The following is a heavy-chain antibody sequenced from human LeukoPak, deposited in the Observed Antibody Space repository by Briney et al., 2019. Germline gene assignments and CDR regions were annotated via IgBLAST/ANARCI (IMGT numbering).Heavy chain of an antibody. CDR1: GYTFTSYA. Sequence: ASVKVSCKASGYTFTSYAMNWVRQAPGQGLEWMGWINTNTGNPTYAQGFTGRFVFSLDTSVSTAYLQISSLKAEDTAVYYCARQPSGTAAAGYYYYYGMDVRGQGTTVTVSS. CDR3: ARQPSGTAAAGYYYYYGMDV. J-gene: IGHJ6*02. V-gene: IGHV7-4-1*02. D-gene: IGHD6-13*01. CDR2: INTNTGNP.